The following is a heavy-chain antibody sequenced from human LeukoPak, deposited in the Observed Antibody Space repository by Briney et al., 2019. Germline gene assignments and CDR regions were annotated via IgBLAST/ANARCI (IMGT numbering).Heavy chain of an antibody. J-gene: IGHJ6*03. V-gene: IGHV4-38-2*02. CDR3: ARGNYDSSGYYYPLVYYYYYYMDV. CDR1: GYSISTGYY. CDR2: FYHGGST. D-gene: IGHD3-22*01. Sequence: SETLSLTCTVSGYSISTGYYWDWIRQPPGKGLEWIGTFYHGGSTYCNPSLKSRVTISVDTSKNQFSLKLSSVTAADTAVYYCARGNYDSSGYYYPLVYYYYYYMDVWGKGTTVTISS.